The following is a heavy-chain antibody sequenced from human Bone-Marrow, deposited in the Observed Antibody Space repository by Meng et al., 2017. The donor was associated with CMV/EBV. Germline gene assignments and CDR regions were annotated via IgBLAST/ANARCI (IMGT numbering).Heavy chain of an antibody. Sequence: GESLKISCAASGFTFNNYAIHWVRQAPGKGLEWVAFIRYDGSNKYYADSVKGRFTISRDNSKNTLYLQMNSLRADDTAVYYCARERRCSSASCSPGFMDVWGQGTTVTVSS. CDR1: GFTFNNYA. J-gene: IGHJ6*02. V-gene: IGHV3-30*02. D-gene: IGHD2-2*01. CDR2: IRYDGSNK. CDR3: ARERRCSSASCSPGFMDV.